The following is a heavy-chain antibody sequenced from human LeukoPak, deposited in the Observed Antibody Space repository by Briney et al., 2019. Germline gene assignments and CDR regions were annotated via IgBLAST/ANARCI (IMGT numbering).Heavy chain of an antibody. CDR1: GYSISSGYY. CDR3: ARPTQLLLGGPFFDY. V-gene: IGHV4-38-2*01. J-gene: IGHJ4*02. Sequence: SETLSLTCAVSGYSISSGYYWGWIRQPPGKGLEWIGSTYHSGSTYYNPSLKSRVTISVDTSKNQFSLKLSSVNAADPAVYYWARPTQLLLGGPFFDYWGQGTLFTAS. D-gene: IGHD2-15*01. CDR2: TYHSGST.